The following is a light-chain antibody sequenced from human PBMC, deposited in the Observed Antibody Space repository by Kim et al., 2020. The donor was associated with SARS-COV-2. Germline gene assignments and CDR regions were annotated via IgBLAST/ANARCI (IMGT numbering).Light chain of an antibody. CDR2: DAS. Sequence: EIVLTQSPGTLSLSPGERATLSCRASQTVSSNFLAWYQQKPGQAPRLLIYDASRRATGTPNRFSGSGSGTDFTLTNSRLEPEDFAVYYGQQYGSSPTFGQGTKVDIK. CDR3: QQYGSSPT. V-gene: IGKV3-20*01. CDR1: QTVSSNF. J-gene: IGKJ1*01.